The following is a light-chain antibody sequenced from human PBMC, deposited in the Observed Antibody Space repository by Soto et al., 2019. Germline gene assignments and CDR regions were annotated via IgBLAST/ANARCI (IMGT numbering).Light chain of an antibody. V-gene: IGKV3-20*01. CDR1: QSVGSY. CDR2: GIS. CDR3: QQYDTLPRT. J-gene: IGKJ1*01. Sequence: EIVLTQSPDTLSLSPGESATLSCRATQSVGSYLAWYQQKPGQAPRLLIYGISNRASGIPDRFRGSGSGTDFTLTITRPEPEDSAVYYCQQYDTLPRTFGQGTKVEIK.